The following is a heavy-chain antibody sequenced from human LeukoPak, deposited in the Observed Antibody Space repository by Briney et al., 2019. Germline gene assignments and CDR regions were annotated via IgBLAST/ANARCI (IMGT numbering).Heavy chain of an antibody. CDR1: GGSISSGSYY. V-gene: IGHV4-61*02. D-gene: IGHD3-22*01. CDR2: IDTSGST. J-gene: IGHJ4*02. Sequence: SQTLSLTCTVSGGSISSGSYYWSWIQQPAGKGLEWIGRIDTSGSTNYNPSLKRRVTISVDPSKNQFSLKLSSVTAADTAVYYCARQKYYYDSSGYYYGSFDYWGQGTLVTVSS. CDR3: ARQKYYYDSSGYYYGSFDY.